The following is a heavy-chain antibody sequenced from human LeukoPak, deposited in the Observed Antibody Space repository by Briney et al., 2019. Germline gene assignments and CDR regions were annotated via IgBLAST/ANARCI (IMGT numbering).Heavy chain of an antibody. CDR2: IYYSGDI. CDR3: ASVNVRGAPTRVDY. Sequence: SETVSLTCGVSGYSISSGSWWGWIRQPPGKGLEWIGYIYYSGDIYYNPSLKSRVTMSVDTSKNQFSLKLSSVTAVDTAVYYCASVNVRGAPTRVDYWGQGTLVTVSS. CDR1: GYSISSGSW. J-gene: IGHJ4*02. D-gene: IGHD3-10*02. V-gene: IGHV4-28*05.